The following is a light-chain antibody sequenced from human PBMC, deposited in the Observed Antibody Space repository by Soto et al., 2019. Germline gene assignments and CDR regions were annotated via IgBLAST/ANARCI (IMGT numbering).Light chain of an antibody. V-gene: IGKV1-5*03. Sequence: DIQMTQSPSTLSGSVGDRFTITCRASQTISSWLAWYQQKPGKAPKLLIYKVSSLESGVPSRFSGSGYGTEFTLTIRSLQPDDFATYCCQHYGGMWTFGQGTKVDIK. CDR3: QHYGGMWT. J-gene: IGKJ1*01. CDR1: QTISSW. CDR2: KVS.